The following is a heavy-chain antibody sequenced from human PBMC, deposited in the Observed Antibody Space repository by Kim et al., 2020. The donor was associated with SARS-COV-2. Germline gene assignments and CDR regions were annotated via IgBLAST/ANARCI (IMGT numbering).Heavy chain of an antibody. V-gene: IGHV4-31*03. J-gene: IGHJ5*02. CDR1: GGSISSGTYY. D-gene: IGHD1-26*01. CDR3: ARVRPGAGYDH. Sequence: SETLSLTCTVSGGSISSGTYYWSWIRQSPGKGLEWIGYSYYSGSTYYNPSLKSRVTISVDTSKNQFSLKLNSATAADTAVYYCARVRPGAGYDHWGQGT. CDR2: SYYSGST.